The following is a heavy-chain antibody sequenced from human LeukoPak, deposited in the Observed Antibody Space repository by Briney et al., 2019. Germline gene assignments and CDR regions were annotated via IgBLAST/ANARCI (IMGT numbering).Heavy chain of an antibody. CDR2: INPNSGGT. D-gene: IGHD6-13*01. J-gene: IGHJ4*02. CDR3: ARDRSSAAGFYFDY. CDR1: GYTFTGYY. Sequence: ASVKVSCKASGYTFTGYYMHWVRQAPGQGLEWMGWINPNSGGTNYAQKFQGRVTMTRDTSISTAYMELSRLRSDDTAVYYCARDRSSAAGFYFDYWGQGTLVTVSS. V-gene: IGHV1-2*02.